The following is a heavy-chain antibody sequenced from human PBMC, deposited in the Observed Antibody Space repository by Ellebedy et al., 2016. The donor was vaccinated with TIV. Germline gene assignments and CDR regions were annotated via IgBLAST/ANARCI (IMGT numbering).Heavy chain of an antibody. CDR1: GFTVSSNY. Sequence: GESLKISXAASGFTVSSNYMSWVRQAPGKGLEWVSVIYSGGSTYYADSVKGRFTISRDNSKNTLYLQMNSLRAEDTAVYYCARDLGSGWYGYYYGMDVWGQGTTVTVSS. D-gene: IGHD6-19*01. V-gene: IGHV3-66*01. J-gene: IGHJ6*02. CDR3: ARDLGSGWYGYYYGMDV. CDR2: IYSGGST.